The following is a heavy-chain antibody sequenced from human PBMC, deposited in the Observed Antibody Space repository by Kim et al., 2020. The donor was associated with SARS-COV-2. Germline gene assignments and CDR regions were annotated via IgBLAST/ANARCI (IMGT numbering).Heavy chain of an antibody. CDR3: ASMGWDYVWGSYRFTYYFDY. CDR2: IKQDGSEK. J-gene: IGHJ4*02. CDR1: GFTFSSYW. D-gene: IGHD3-16*02. Sequence: GGSLRLSCAASGFTFSSYWMSWVRQAPGKGLEWVANIKQDGSEKYYVDSVKGRFTISRDNAKNSLYLQMNSLRAEDTAVYYCASMGWDYVWGSYRFTYYFDYWGQGTLVTVSS. V-gene: IGHV3-7*03.